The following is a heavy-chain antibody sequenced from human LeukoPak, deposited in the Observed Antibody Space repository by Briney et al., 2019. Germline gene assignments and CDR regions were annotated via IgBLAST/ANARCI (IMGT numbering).Heavy chain of an antibody. CDR2: IYSGGST. D-gene: IGHD1-26*01. V-gene: IGHV3-53*05. J-gene: IGHJ4*02. CDR1: GFTVSSNY. Sequence: PGGSLRLSCAASGFTVSSNYMSWVRQAPGKGLEWVSVIYSGGSTYYADSVKGRFTISRDNSKNTLYLQMNSLRAEDTAVYCCARGCGSYYFYFDYWGQGTLVTVSS. CDR3: ARGCGSYYFYFDY.